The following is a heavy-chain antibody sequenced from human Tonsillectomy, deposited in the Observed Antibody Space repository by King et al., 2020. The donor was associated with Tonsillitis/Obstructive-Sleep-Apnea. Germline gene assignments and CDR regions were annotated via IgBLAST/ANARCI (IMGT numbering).Heavy chain of an antibody. D-gene: IGHD2-15*01. J-gene: IGHJ6*03. Sequence: VQLVESGGGLVQPGGSLRLSCEVSGFTFSRYWMHWVRQGPGKGLVWVSRISTDESSTSHADSVKGRFTISRDNAKNTLYLQMNSLRVEDTAVYYCARGRFCSGGSCPDWMDVWGKGTTVTVS. CDR1: GFTFSRYW. V-gene: IGHV3-74*01. CDR3: ARGRFCSGGSCPDWMDV. CDR2: ISTDESST.